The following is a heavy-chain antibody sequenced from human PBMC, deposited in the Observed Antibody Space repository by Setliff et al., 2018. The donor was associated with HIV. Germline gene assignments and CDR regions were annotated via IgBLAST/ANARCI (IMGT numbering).Heavy chain of an antibody. CDR3: ARAHHDFWSGYCPFDY. D-gene: IGHD3-3*01. J-gene: IGHJ4*02. V-gene: IGHV4-31*03. CDR2: IHYSGST. CDR1: GDSISSGSYY. Sequence: SETLSLTCTVSGDSISSGSYYWSCIRQHPGKGLEWIGYIHYSGSTHYNPSLDSRLTISVDTSQNRFSLKLSSVTAADTAVYFCARAHHDFWSGYCPFDYWGQGTLVTVSS.